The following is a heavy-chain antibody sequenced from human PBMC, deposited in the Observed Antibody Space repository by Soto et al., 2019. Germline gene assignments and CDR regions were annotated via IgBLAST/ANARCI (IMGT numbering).Heavy chain of an antibody. V-gene: IGHV1-69*06. J-gene: IGHJ6*02. CDR3: ARERTERGKDV. CDR2: IIPVFGTA. CDR1: GGTFSSSA. Sequence: QVQLVQSGAEVKKPGSSVKVSCKASGGTFSSSAISWVRQAPGQGLEWMGAIIPVFGTAHYAQKFQGRVTITADKPTSTAYMELSRLRSDNTAVYYCARERTERGKDVWGQGTTVTVSS.